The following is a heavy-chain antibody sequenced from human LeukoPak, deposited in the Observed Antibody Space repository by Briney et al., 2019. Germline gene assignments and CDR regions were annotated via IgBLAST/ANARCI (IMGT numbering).Heavy chain of an antibody. D-gene: IGHD3-16*01. J-gene: IGHJ6*02. CDR2: ISSSSSYI. V-gene: IGHV3-21*01. CDR1: GFTFSSYS. CDR3: ARVWGQYGMDV. Sequence: GGSLRLSCAASGFTFSSYSMNWVRQAPGKGLEWVSSISSSSSYIYYADSVKGRFTISRDNAKNSLYLQMNSLRAEDTAVYYCARVWGQYGMDVWGQGTTVIVSS.